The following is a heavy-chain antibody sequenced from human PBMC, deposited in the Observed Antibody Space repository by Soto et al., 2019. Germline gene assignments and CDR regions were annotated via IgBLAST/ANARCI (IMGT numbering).Heavy chain of an antibody. CDR2: ISYDGTNK. CDR3: AKDRATYYYDSSDYFYYFGMAL. V-gene: IGHV3-30*18. D-gene: IGHD3-22*01. CDR1: GFIFSDYG. J-gene: IGHJ6*02. Sequence: GGSLRLSCEASGFIFSDYGMHWVRQAPGKGLEWVALISYDGTNKNYADSVRGRFTISRDDSKNTLYLQMNNLRAEDTALYYCAKDRATYYYDSSDYFYYFGMALWGQGTTVTVSS.